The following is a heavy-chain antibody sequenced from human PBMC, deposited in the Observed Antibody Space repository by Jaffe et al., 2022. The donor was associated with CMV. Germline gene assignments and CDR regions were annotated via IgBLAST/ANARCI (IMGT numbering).Heavy chain of an antibody. D-gene: IGHD3-22*01. CDR3: ARDTYYYDSSVVNYYYYYMDV. Sequence: EVQLVESGGGLVQPGGSLRLSCAASGFTFSSYWMHWVRQAPGKGLVWVSRINSDGSSTSYADSVKGRFTISRDNAKNTLYLQMNSLRAEDTAVYYCARDTYYYDSSVVNYYYYYMDVWGKGTTVTVSS. V-gene: IGHV3-74*01. CDR1: GFTFSSYW. CDR2: INSDGSST. J-gene: IGHJ6*03.